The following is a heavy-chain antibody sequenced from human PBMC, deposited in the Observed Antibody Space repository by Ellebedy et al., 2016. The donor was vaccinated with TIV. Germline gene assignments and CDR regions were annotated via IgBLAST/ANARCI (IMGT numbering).Heavy chain of an antibody. J-gene: IGHJ4*02. D-gene: IGHD4-17*01. CDR2: FGSGGST. Sequence: GESLKISCAASGFTLSSYNMNWVRQASGKGLEWVSYFGSGGSTIYADSVKGRFTMSRDTAKNSLYLQMNSLKDEGTAVYYCARSTVTDYWGQGTLVTVSS. CDR1: GFTLSSYN. CDR3: ARSTVTDY. V-gene: IGHV3-48*02.